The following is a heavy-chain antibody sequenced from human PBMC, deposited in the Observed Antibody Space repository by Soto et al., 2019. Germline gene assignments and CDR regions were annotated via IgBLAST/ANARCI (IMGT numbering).Heavy chain of an antibody. V-gene: IGHV3-48*02. D-gene: IGHD3-10*01. CDR3: ARRITMVRGPYYYYGMDV. J-gene: IGHJ6*02. Sequence: PAGSLRLSGDVSAFTFTSHGMTWARPARGKGLEWGAIISNTSTTEYHEDSVKGRFTSSRDNSKNSLYLQMSSLKDEDTAVYYCARRITMVRGPYYYYGMDVWGQGTTVTVSS. CDR1: AFTFTSHG. CDR2: ISNTSTTE.